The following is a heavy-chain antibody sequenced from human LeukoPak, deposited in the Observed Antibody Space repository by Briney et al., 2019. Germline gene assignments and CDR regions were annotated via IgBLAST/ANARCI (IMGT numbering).Heavy chain of an antibody. D-gene: IGHD3-9*01. CDR2: IIPIFGTA. V-gene: IGHV1-69*13. J-gene: IGHJ4*02. CDR1: GGTFSSYA. Sequence: ASVKVSCKASGGTFSSYAISWVRLAPGQGLEWMGGIIPIFGTANYAQKFQGRVTISADESTSTAYMELSSLRSEDTAVYYCARADYDILTGYYIWGQGTLVTVSS. CDR3: ARADYDILTGYYI.